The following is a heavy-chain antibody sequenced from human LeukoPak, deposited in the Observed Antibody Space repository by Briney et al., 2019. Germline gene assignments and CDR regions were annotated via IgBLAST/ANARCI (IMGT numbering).Heavy chain of an antibody. CDR1: GGSFSGYY. CDR3: ARLNMVRGVMPHYYYGMDV. D-gene: IGHD3-10*01. Sequence: SETLSLTCAVYGGSFSGYYWSWIRQPPGKGLEWIEEINHSGSTNYNPSLKSRVTISVDTSKNQFSLKLSSVTAADTAVYYCARLNMVRGVMPHYYYGMDVWGQGTSVTVSS. J-gene: IGHJ6*02. V-gene: IGHV4-34*01. CDR2: INHSGST.